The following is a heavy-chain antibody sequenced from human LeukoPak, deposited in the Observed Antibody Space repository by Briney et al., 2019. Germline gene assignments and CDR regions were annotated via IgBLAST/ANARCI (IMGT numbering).Heavy chain of an antibody. CDR1: GFTFSSYG. V-gene: IGHV3-33*06. Sequence: PGGSLRLSCAASGFTFSSYGMHWVRQAPGKGLEWVAVIWYDGSNKYYADSVKGRFTISRGNSKNTLYLQMNSLRAEDTAVYYCAKVPRDGYNLYFDNWGQGTLVTVSS. J-gene: IGHJ4*02. CDR2: IWYDGSNK. D-gene: IGHD5-24*01. CDR3: AKVPRDGYNLYFDN.